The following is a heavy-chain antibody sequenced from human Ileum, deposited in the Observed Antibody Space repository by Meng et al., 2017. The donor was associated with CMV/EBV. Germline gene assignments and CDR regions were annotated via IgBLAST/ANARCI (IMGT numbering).Heavy chain of an antibody. CDR1: GFTLRSYA. Sequence: GESLKISCVASGFTLRSYAMSWVRQAPGKGLEWVSTISRSGDNTYYADSVRGRFTLSRDDPKNTLYLDINTLGAEDTARYYCARDEHLYCRSLNCSPDDAFDLWGQGTMVTVSS. CDR2: ISRSGDNT. D-gene: IGHD2-2*01. V-gene: IGHV3-23*01. J-gene: IGHJ3*01. CDR3: ARDEHLYCRSLNCSPDDAFDL.